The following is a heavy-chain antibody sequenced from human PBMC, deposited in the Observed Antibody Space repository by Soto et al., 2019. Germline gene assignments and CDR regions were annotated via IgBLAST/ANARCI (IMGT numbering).Heavy chain of an antibody. J-gene: IGHJ6*02. CDR3: ARIKWGMDYYSGMDV. V-gene: IGHV1-2*02. CDR2: INPKTAAT. D-gene: IGHD1-26*01. CDR1: GYTFSDYF. Sequence: ASVKVSCKASGYTFSDYFIQWLRQAPGQGLEWVAWINPKTAATNYAKKFQDRVTLTSDTSFSTDYLELTRLRPDDTAVYYCARIKWGMDYYSGMDVWGQGTAVTFSS.